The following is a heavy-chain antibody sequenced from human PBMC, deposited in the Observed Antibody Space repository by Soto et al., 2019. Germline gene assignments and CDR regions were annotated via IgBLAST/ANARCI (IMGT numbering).Heavy chain of an antibody. D-gene: IGHD2-15*01. CDR2: ISYDASHK. J-gene: IGHJ4*02. Sequence: QVQLVESGGGVVQPGRSLRLSCAASGFSFSTFGMHWVRQAPGKGLEWVAIISYDASHKYYADSVKRRFTISRDNSKTTLFLQMNSLRAEDTAVYSCAKSHCSGDSCYLPTYYFDYWGQGTLVAVSS. CDR1: GFSFSTFG. CDR3: AKSHCSGDSCYLPTYYFDY. V-gene: IGHV3-30*18.